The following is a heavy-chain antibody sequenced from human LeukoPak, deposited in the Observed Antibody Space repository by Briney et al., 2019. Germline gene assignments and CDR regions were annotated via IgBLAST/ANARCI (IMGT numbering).Heavy chain of an antibody. D-gene: IGHD2-8*01. Sequence: SETLSLTCAVSGYSISSYYWSWIRQPPGKGLEYIGSFYYSGSTYYNPSLKSRVTISVDTSKNQFSLKVRSVTAADTAVYYCARGYCTNAVCSLGPTQAWGQGTLVTVSS. J-gene: IGHJ4*02. CDR2: FYYSGST. V-gene: IGHV4-59*12. CDR3: ARGYCTNAVCSLGPTQA. CDR1: GYSISSYY.